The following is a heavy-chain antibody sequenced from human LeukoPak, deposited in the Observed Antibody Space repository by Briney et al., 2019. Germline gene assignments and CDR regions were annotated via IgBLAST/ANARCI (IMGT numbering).Heavy chain of an antibody. CDR1: GYTFTSYD. CDR2: MTPNSGNT. J-gene: IGHJ4*02. V-gene: IGHV1-8*01. D-gene: IGHD4/OR15-4a*01. Sequence: ASVKVSCKASGYTFTSYDINWVQQAAGQGLEWMGFMTPNSGNTGYAQKLQGRVTMTRNNSISTAYMELSSLRSEDTAVYYCARFRYDYGDGPDYWGQGTLVTVSS. CDR3: ARFRYDYGDGPDY.